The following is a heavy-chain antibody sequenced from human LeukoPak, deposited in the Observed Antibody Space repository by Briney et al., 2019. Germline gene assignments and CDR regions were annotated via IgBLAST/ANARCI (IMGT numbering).Heavy chain of an antibody. CDR1: GFTVSSNY. Sequence: GGSLRLSCAASGFTVSSNYMSWVRKAPGKGQEWVSVIYSGGSTYYADSVKGRFTISRDNSKNTLYLQMNSLRAEDTAVYYCARGPLSGSFYTFDYWGQGTLVTVSS. CDR2: IYSGGST. D-gene: IGHD1-26*01. J-gene: IGHJ4*02. CDR3: ARGPLSGSFYTFDY. V-gene: IGHV3-53*01.